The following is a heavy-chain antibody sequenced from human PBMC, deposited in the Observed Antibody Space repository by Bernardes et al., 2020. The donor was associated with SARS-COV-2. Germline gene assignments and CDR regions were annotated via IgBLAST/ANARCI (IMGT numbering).Heavy chain of an antibody. CDR1: GFTFSGYW. Sequence: GGSLRLSCVGSGFTFSGYWMHWVRQAPGQGPVWVSRVNPDGSGPIYADSVKGRFTISRDNAKNTLYLQMNSLRLDETAVYYFTRKYGHSYGMDVWGQGTTVIVSS. V-gene: IGHV3-74*01. CDR2: VNPDGSGP. J-gene: IGHJ6*02. D-gene: IGHD2-8*01. CDR3: TRKYGHSYGMDV.